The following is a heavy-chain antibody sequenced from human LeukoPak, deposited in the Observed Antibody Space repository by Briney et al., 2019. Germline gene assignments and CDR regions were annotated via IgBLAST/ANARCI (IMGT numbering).Heavy chain of an antibody. J-gene: IGHJ4*02. Sequence: PSETLSLTCTVSGGSISSYYWSWIRQPAGKGLEWIGRIYTSGSTNYNPSLKSRVTMSVDTSKNQFSLKLSSVTAADTAVYYCARAGYSSSWGTFDYWGQGTLVTVSS. CDR2: IYTSGST. D-gene: IGHD6-13*01. V-gene: IGHV4-4*07. CDR1: GGSISSYY. CDR3: ARAGYSSSWGTFDY.